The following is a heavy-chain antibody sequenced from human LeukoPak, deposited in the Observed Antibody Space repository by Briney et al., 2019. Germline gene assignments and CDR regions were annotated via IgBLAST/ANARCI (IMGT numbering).Heavy chain of an antibody. J-gene: IGHJ4*02. V-gene: IGHV1-18*01. CDR2: IGAYNGNT. CDR3: ARDRGGNFIVGATPPMYY. D-gene: IGHD1-26*01. Sequence: ASVKVSCKASGYTFTSYGISWVRQAPGQGLEWMGWIGAYNGNTNYAQKLQGRVTMTTDTSTSTAYMELRSLRSDDTAVYYCARDRGGNFIVGATPPMYYWGQGTLVTVSS. CDR1: GYTFTSYG.